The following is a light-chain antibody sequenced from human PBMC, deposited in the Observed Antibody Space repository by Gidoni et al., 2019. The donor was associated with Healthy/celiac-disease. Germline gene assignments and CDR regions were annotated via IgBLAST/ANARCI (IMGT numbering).Light chain of an antibody. J-gene: IGKJ4*01. V-gene: IGKV3-15*01. CDR1: QSVSSN. CDR2: GAS. Sequence: EIVLTPSPVTLSVSPGERATLSCRASQSVSSNLAWYQQKPGQAPRLLIYGASTRATGIPARFSGSGSGTEFTLTISSLQSEDFAVYYCQQYNNWPPELTFGGGTKVEIK. CDR3: QQYNNWPPELT.